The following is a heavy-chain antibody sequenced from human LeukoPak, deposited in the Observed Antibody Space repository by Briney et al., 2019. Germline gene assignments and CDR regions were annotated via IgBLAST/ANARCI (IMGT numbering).Heavy chain of an antibody. CDR2: INDSGTT. CDR3: ARGLDLEGLDS. Sequence: NASETLSLTCGVYGGSFSDYNWSRLRQSPETGLEWIGEINDSGTTHYNPSLQSRVTISVDTANHQFSLRLNSLTAADTAVYFCARGLDLEGLDSWGPGTLVTVSS. D-gene: IGHD1-1*01. V-gene: IGHV4-34*01. CDR1: GGSFSDYN. J-gene: IGHJ4*02.